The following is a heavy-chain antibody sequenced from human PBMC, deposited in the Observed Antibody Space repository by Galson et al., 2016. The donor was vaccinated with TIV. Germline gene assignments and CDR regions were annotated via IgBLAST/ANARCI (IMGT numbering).Heavy chain of an antibody. V-gene: IGHV5-51*03. J-gene: IGHJ6*03. CDR2: IYPGDSDT. CDR1: GYSFTTHW. CDR3: ARSPADPQYSYYYIDV. Sequence: QSGAEVTQSGESLKISCKASGYSFTTHWIGWVRQMPGKGLEWMGIIYPGDSDTRYSPSFQGQVTTSADKSISTAYLQWSALRASDTAMYYCARSPADPQYSYYYIDVWGKGTTVTVSS.